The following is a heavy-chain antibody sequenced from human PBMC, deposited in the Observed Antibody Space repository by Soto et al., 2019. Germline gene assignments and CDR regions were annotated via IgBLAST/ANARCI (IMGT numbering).Heavy chain of an antibody. V-gene: IGHV3-23*01. D-gene: IGHD2-21*01. CDR2: ISGTGQTT. CDR3: AKSRGDSWNTYFFDY. CDR1: GFTFDSYS. J-gene: IGHJ4*02. Sequence: EVQLLESGGGSVQPGGSLMLSCAASGFTFDSYSLSWVRQAPGKGLEWVSGISGTGQTTHYGDSVKGRFIISRDNFRNTLYLQMNSLRAEDTAVYFCAKSRGDSWNTYFFDYLGRGALVTVSS.